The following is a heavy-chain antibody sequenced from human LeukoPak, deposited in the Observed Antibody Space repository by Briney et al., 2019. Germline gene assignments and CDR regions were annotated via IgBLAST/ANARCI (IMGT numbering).Heavy chain of an antibody. CDR2: IYTSGST. CDR1: GGSISSGSYY. Sequence: SQTLSLTCTVSGGSISSGSYYWSWIRQPAGKGLEWIGRIYTSGSTNYNPSLKSRVTMSVGTSKNQFSLKLSSVTAADTAVYYCAGLIAAAEAFDYWGQGTLVTVSS. D-gene: IGHD6-13*01. V-gene: IGHV4-61*02. J-gene: IGHJ4*02. CDR3: AGLIAAAEAFDY.